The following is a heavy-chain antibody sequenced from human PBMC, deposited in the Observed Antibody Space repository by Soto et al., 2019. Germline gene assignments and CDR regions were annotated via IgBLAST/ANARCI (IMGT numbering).Heavy chain of an antibody. J-gene: IGHJ6*02. CDR2: ISAYNGNT. Sequence: QVQLVQSGAEVKKPGASVKVSCKASGYTIISYGISWVRQAPGQGLEWMGWISAYNGNTNYAQKFQGRVTMTTDTSTSTAYMELRSLRSDYTAVYYCARGWYGDSTMYGMDVWGQGTTVTVSS. CDR3: ARGWYGDSTMYGMDV. CDR1: GYTIISYG. V-gene: IGHV1-18*01. D-gene: IGHD4-17*01.